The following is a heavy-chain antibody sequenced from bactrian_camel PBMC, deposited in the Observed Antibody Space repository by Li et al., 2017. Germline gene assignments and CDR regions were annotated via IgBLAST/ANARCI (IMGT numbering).Heavy chain of an antibody. J-gene: IGHJ4*01. D-gene: IGHD5*01. V-gene: IGHV3S6*01. CDR1: GITFSRHD. Sequence: HVQLVESGGGLVQPGESLRLSCVASGITFSRHDMSWVRQAPGKEVEWVVGITSLPSLFRAASYADSVKGRFTISRDYAKNSVYLQMNSLLSEGTALYYCATDVGLGWNMYNYWGQGTQVTVS. CDR3: ATDVGLGWNMYNY. CDR2: ITSLPSLFRAA.